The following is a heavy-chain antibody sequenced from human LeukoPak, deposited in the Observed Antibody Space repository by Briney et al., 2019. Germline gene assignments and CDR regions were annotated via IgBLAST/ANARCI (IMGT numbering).Heavy chain of an antibody. Sequence: GGSLRLSCTASEFSISTNDMNWVRQAPGKGLEWVSLIYISGITKYADSVQGRFAISRDTSTLYLQMNSLRAEDTAVYYCAKRSPPYWGQGTLVTVSS. CDR2: IYISGIT. CDR3: AKRSPPY. J-gene: IGHJ4*02. V-gene: IGHV3-66*04. D-gene: IGHD3-10*01. CDR1: EFSISTND.